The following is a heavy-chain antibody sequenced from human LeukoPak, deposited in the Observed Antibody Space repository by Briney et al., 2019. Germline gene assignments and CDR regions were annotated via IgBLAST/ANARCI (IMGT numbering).Heavy chain of an antibody. J-gene: IGHJ4*02. CDR2: ISSSSSYT. V-gene: IGHV3-11*05. D-gene: IGHD3-22*01. CDR3: ARDFPTIDSSGQRDY. Sequence: GGSLRLSCAASGFTFSDCYMSWIRQAPGKGLEWVSYISSSSSYTNYADSVKGRFTISRDNAKNSLYLQMNSLRAEDTAVYYCARDFPTIDSSGQRDYWGQGTLVTVSS. CDR1: GFTFSDCY.